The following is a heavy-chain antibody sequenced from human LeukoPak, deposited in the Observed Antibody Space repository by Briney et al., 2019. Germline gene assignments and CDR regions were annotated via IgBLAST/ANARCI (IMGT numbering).Heavy chain of an antibody. J-gene: IGHJ4*02. D-gene: IGHD2-2*01. CDR1: GFTFSNHA. CDR3: AKQVVVPAATRIAARPRYFDY. V-gene: IGHV3-23*01. Sequence: GGSLRLSCVASGFTFSNHAMTWVRQAPGKGLEWVSAISASGVDTFYAPSVKGRFTISRDNSKNTLYLQINSLRAEDTAIYYCAKQVVVPAATRIAARPRYFDYWGQGTLVTVSS. CDR2: ISASGVDT.